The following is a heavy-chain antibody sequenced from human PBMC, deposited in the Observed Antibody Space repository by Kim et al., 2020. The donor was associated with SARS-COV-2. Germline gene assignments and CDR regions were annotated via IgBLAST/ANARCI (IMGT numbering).Heavy chain of an antibody. J-gene: IGHJ6*01. CDR1: GFSFDYSA. CDR3: AKSKINMFYGVLYGMDV. CDR2: ISWISGTI. V-gene: IGHV3-9*01. D-gene: IGHD3-10*02. Sequence: GGSLSLSCAASGFSFDYSAMNWVRQAPGKGLEWVSGISWISGTISYADSVNGRSTFSRDYDKHSTYLQMTSLRTEATALYFCAKSKINMFYGVLYGMDV.